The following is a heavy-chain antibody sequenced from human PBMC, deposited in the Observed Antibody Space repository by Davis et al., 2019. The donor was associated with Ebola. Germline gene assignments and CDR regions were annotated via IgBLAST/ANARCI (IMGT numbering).Heavy chain of an antibody. Sequence: ASVKVSCKASGYTFTSYDINWVRQATGQGLEWMGWMNPNSGNTGYAQKFQGRVTMTRNTSISTAYMELSSLRSEDTAVYYCATVGGIAARPDYWGQGTLVTVSS. CDR2: MNPNSGNT. D-gene: IGHD6-6*01. V-gene: IGHV1-8*01. CDR1: GYTFTSYD. J-gene: IGHJ4*02. CDR3: ATVGGIAARPDY.